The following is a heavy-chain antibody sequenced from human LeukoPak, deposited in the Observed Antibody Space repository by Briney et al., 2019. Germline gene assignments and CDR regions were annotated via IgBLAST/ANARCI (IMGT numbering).Heavy chain of an antibody. CDR3: VRDSASTVSTLFY. CDR1: GGTFNSYG. D-gene: IGHD4-11*01. V-gene: IGHV1-69*05. CDR2: IIPVFGSS. Sequence: GASVKVSRKTAGGTFNSYGISWVRQAPGQGLEWMGGIIPVFGSSDYAQNFQGRLTITTDESTNTAYMELSGLRYEDTAVYYCVRDSASTVSTLFYWGQGTLVTVSS. J-gene: IGHJ4*02.